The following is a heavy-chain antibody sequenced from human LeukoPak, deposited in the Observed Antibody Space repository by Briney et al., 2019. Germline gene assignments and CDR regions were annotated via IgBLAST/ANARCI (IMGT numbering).Heavy chain of an antibody. CDR1: GFTFSDYW. Sequence: GGSLRLSCAASGFTFSDYWIHWVRQAPGKGLVWVSRINTDGSITNYADSVKGRFSISRDNAKNTLYLQMSSLRVEDTAVYYCARDRGPRTGFMVREAYDYWGREPWSPSPQ. CDR3: ARDRGPRTGFMVREAYDY. CDR2: INTDGSIT. V-gene: IGHV3-74*01. D-gene: IGHD3-10*01. J-gene: IGHJ4*02.